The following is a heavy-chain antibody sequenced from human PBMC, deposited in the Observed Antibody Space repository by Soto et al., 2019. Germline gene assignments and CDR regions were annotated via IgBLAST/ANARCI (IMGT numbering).Heavy chain of an antibody. J-gene: IGHJ1*01. V-gene: IGHV4-31*03. CDR3: ARVIGISWHFRH. CDR1: GGSISSGGYY. Sequence: PSETLSLTCTVSGGSISSGGYYWSWIRQHPGKGLEWIGNIYYSGSTYYNPSLKSRVPISVDPSQYQFSLMLSSVTAADTAVYFCARVIGISWHFRHWGQGTLVTVSP. D-gene: IGHD6-6*01. CDR2: IYYSGST.